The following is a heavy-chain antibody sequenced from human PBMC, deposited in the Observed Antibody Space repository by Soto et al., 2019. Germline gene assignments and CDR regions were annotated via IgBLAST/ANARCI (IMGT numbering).Heavy chain of an antibody. CDR3: ARGAGYYGSGSYYKWDYYYYGMDV. CDR2: IFHSGST. Sequence: SESLSLTCTVAGGSISSTRDYWGWIRQPPGKGLEWIGSIFHSGSTNYNPSLKSRVTISVDTSKNQFSLKLSSVTAADTAVYYCARGAGYYGSGSYYKWDYYYYGMDVWGQGTTVTVSS. D-gene: IGHD3-10*01. V-gene: IGHV4-39*07. J-gene: IGHJ6*02. CDR1: GGSISSTRDY.